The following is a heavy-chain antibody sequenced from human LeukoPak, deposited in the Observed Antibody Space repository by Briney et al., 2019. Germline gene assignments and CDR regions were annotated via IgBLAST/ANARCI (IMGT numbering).Heavy chain of an antibody. CDR3: AKDSPEAAAGIIQH. V-gene: IGHV1-2*02. CDR1: GYTFTGYC. Sequence: ASVKVSCKASGYTFTGYCMHWVRQAPGQGLEWMGWIGPNSGGTNYAQKFQGRVTMTRDTSISTAYMELSSLRSDDTAVHYCAKDSPEAAAGIIQHWGQGTLVTVSS. D-gene: IGHD6-13*01. J-gene: IGHJ1*01. CDR2: IGPNSGGT.